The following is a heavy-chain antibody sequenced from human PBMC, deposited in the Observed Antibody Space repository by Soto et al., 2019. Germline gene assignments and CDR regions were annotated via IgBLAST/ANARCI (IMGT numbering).Heavy chain of an antibody. J-gene: IGHJ6*02. Sequence: QVQLVQSGAEVKKPGSSVKVSFKASGGTFSRYSITWVRQAPGHGLEWIGRLIPILGIASYAQKFQGRVTITADDSTSTAYIELSSLRSDDTSVYYCAREDRDRETGLVPAAIDGMDGWGQGTTVTVSS. D-gene: IGHD2-2*01. CDR1: GGTFSRYS. CDR3: AREDRDRETGLVPAAIDGMDG. V-gene: IGHV1-69*08. CDR2: LIPILGIA.